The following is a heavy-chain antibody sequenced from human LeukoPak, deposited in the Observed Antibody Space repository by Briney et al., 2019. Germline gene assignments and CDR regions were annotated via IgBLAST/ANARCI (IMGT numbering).Heavy chain of an antibody. D-gene: IGHD4-17*01. J-gene: IGHJ6*03. Sequence: SETLSLTCAVYGGSFSGYYWSWLRQPPGKGLEWIGEINHSGSTNYNPSLKSRVTISVDTSKNQFSLRLNSVTAADTAVYYCARGLTVTTYYYYYMDVWGKGTTVTVSS. CDR3: ARGLTVTTYYYYYMDV. CDR1: GGSFSGYY. CDR2: INHSGST. V-gene: IGHV4-34*01.